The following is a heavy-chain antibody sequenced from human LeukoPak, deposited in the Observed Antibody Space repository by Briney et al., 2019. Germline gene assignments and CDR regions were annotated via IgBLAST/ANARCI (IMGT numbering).Heavy chain of an antibody. CDR2: IYPGHSDT. D-gene: IGHD6-13*01. J-gene: IGHJ3*02. V-gene: IGHV5-51*01. CDR1: GYSFTSYW. Sequence: PGESLKISCKGSGYSFTSYWIGWVRQMPGKGLEWMGIIYPGHSDTRYSPSFQGQVTISADKSISTAHLQWSSLKASDTAMYYCARGPGIATADDAFDIWGQGTMVTVSS. CDR3: ARGPGIATADDAFDI.